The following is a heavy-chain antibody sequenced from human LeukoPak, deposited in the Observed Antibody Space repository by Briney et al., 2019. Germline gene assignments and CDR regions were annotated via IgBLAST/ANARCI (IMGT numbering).Heavy chain of an antibody. CDR3: AKRPADENPYYYYYYMDV. CDR2: ISGSGGST. Sequence: GGSLRLSCAASGFTFSSYAMSWVRQAPGKGLEWVSAISGSGGSTYYADSVKGRFTISRDNSKNTLYLQMNSLRAEDTAVYYCAKRPADENPYYYYYYMDVWGKGTTVTVSS. D-gene: IGHD1-14*01. CDR1: GFTFSSYA. J-gene: IGHJ6*03. V-gene: IGHV3-23*01.